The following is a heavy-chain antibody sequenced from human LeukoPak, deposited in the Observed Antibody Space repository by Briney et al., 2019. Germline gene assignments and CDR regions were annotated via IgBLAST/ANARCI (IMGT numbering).Heavy chain of an antibody. J-gene: IGHJ3*02. CDR2: IYTSGST. CDR3: ARDYDSNDAIDI. CDR1: GGSISSYY. V-gene: IGHV4-4*07. D-gene: IGHD3-22*01. Sequence: SETLSLTCTVSGGSISSYYWSWIRQPAGEGLEWIGRIYTSGSTNYNPSLKSRVTMSVDTSKNQFSLKLSSVTAADTAVYYCARDYDSNDAIDIWGQGTMVTVSS.